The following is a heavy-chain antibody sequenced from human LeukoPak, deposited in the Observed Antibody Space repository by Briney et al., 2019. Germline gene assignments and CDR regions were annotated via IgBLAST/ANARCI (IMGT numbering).Heavy chain of an antibody. CDR2: IYNSGST. V-gene: IGHV4-4*07. D-gene: IGHD1-26*01. CDR1: GGSISTFS. Sequence: PSETLSLTCTVSGGSISTFSWTWIRQHAGKGLEWIGHIYNSGSTNYNPSLKSRVTMSLDTSKYQFSLNLTSVTAADTAVYYCARLGAGLFFDYWGQGTLVTVSS. J-gene: IGHJ4*02. CDR3: ARLGAGLFFDY.